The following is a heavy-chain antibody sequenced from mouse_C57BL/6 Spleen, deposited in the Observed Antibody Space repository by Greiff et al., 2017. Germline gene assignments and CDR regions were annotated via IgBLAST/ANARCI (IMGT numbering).Heavy chain of an antibody. D-gene: IGHD1-1*01. Sequence: QVQLQQPGAELVKPGASVKMSCKASGYTFTSYWITWVKQRPGQGLEWIGEIYPGSGSTNYNENFKSKATMTVDTSSSTAYMQHSSLTSEESAVYYCARPWATGVATKYFDVWGTGTTVTVSS. CDR1: GYTFTSYW. J-gene: IGHJ1*03. V-gene: IGHV1-55*01. CDR2: IYPGSGST. CDR3: ARPWATGVATKYFDV.